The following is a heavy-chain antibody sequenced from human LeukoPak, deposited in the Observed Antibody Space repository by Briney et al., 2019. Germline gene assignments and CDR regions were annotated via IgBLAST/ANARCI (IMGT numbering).Heavy chain of an antibody. V-gene: IGHV3-7*03. CDR1: GCTFSSYW. Sequence: PGGSLRLSCAASGCTFSSYWMTWVRQAPGKGLEWVANIKQDGSKKSYVDSVKGRFTISRDNAKNSLYLQMNSLRADDTGVYYCASQPAAADVDYWGQGTLVTVSS. CDR3: ASQPAAADVDY. CDR2: IKQDGSKK. J-gene: IGHJ4*02. D-gene: IGHD2-2*01.